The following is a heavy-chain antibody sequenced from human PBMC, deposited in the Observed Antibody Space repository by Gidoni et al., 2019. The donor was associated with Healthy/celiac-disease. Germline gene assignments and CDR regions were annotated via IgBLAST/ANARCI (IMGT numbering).Heavy chain of an antibody. CDR3: ARESGYDPSLDY. Sequence: EVQLVESGGGLVKPGGSLRLSCAASGFTFSSYSMNWVRQAPGKGLEWVSSISSSSSYIYYADSVKGRFTISRDNAKNSLYLQMNSLRAEDTAVYYCARESGYDPSLDYWGQGTLVTVSS. V-gene: IGHV3-21*01. J-gene: IGHJ4*02. CDR1: GFTFSSYS. CDR2: ISSSSSYI. D-gene: IGHD5-12*01.